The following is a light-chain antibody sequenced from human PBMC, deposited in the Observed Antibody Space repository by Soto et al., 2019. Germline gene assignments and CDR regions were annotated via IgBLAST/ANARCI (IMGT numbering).Light chain of an antibody. CDR3: QQRSNWPPIT. J-gene: IGKJ5*01. V-gene: IGKV3-11*01. Sequence: IVITQAPATLSLSPVERAALACMASQSVSIYLAWYQQRPGQAPRLLIYDASNRATGIPARFSGSGSGTDFTLTISSLEPEDFAVYYCQQRSNWPPITFGQGTRLEI. CDR1: QSVSIY. CDR2: DAS.